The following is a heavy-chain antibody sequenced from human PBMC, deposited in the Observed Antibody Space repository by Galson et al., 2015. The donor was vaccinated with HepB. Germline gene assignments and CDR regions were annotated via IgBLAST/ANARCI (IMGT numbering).Heavy chain of an antibody. V-gene: IGHV3-11*03. D-gene: IGHD6-19*01. Sequence: SLRLSCAASGFTFSDYYMSWIRQAPGKGLEWVSYISSSSSYTNYADSVKGRFTISRDNAKNSLYLQMNSLRAEDTAVYYCARPEAVGGAFDIWGQGTMVTVSS. CDR1: GFTFSDYY. J-gene: IGHJ3*02. CDR3: ARPEAVGGAFDI. CDR2: ISSSSSYT.